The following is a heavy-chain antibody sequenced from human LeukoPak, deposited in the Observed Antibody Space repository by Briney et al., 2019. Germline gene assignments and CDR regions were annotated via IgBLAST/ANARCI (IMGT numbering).Heavy chain of an antibody. D-gene: IGHD7-27*01. J-gene: IGHJ4*02. V-gene: IGHV4-59*12. Sequence: KTSETLSLTCTVSGGSISSYYWSWIRQPPGKGLEWIGYIYYSGSTNYNPSLKSRVTISVDTSKNQFSLKLSSVTAADTAVYYCARDLHGQRGIYYFDYWGQGTLVTVSS. CDR1: GGSISSYY. CDR2: IYYSGST. CDR3: ARDLHGQRGIYYFDY.